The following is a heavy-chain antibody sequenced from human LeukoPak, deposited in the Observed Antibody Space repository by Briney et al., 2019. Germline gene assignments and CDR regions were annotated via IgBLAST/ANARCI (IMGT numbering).Heavy chain of an antibody. CDR1: GGTFSSYA. CDR2: IIPIFGTA. D-gene: IGHD1-26*01. Sequence: GSSVKVSCKASGGTFSSYAISWVRQAPGQGLEWMGGIIPIFGTANYAQKFQGRVTITADESTSTAYMELSSLRSEDTAVYYCASGSGSHNYYYYYMDVWGKGTTVTISS. CDR3: ASGSGSHNYYYYYMDV. J-gene: IGHJ6*03. V-gene: IGHV1-69*01.